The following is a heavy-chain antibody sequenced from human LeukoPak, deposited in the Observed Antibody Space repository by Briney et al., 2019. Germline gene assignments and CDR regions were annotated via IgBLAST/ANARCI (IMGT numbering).Heavy chain of an antibody. J-gene: IGHJ5*01. Sequence: GRSLRLSCAASGFAFSNFAMHWVRQAPGKGLEWVAVVSYEGTIKYYSDSAKGRSTISRDNSNSLISLQMNNLTTEDTAAYYCAREKFDSWGQGTLVTVSP. CDR1: GFAFSNFA. CDR2: VSYEGTIK. CDR3: AREKFDS. V-gene: IGHV3-30*14.